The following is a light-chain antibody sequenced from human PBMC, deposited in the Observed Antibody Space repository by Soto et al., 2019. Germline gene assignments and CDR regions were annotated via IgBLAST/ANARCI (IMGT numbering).Light chain of an antibody. CDR3: QQYGSSLPMYT. J-gene: IGKJ2*01. CDR2: GAS. CDR1: QSVSSSY. Sequence: EIVLTQSPGTLSLSPGERATLSCRASQSVSSSYLTWYQQKPGQPPRLLIYGASSRATGIPDRFSGSGSGTDFTLTISRLEPEDFAVYYCQQYGSSLPMYTFGQGTKLEIK. V-gene: IGKV3-20*01.